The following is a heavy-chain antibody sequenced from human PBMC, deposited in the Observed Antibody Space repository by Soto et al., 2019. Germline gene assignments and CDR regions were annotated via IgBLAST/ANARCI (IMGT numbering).Heavy chain of an antibody. CDR3: ARDPSGALPGFDY. D-gene: IGHD3-3*01. CDR1: GFTFSRYT. J-gene: IGHJ4*02. V-gene: IGHV3-21*01. CDR2: ISGSGAYI. Sequence: EVQLVESGGGLVKPGGSRRLSCAASGFTFSRYTMNWVRQAPGKGLEWVSAISGSGAYIYYADSVKGRFTISRDNSKNSLFLHMDRLRAEDTAVYFCARDPSGALPGFDYWGQGNLVTVSS.